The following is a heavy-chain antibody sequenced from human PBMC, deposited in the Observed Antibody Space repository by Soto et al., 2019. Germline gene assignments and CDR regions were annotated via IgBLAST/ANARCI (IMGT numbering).Heavy chain of an antibody. D-gene: IGHD6-6*01. Sequence: GGSLRLSCAASGFTFSSYGMHWVRQAPGKGLEWVAVIWYDGSNKYYADSVKGRFTISRDNSKNTLYLQMNSLRAEDTAVYYCARGGGSSSLYPDSWGQGTLVTVSS. J-gene: IGHJ4*02. CDR2: IWYDGSNK. V-gene: IGHV3-33*01. CDR3: ARGGGSSSLYPDS. CDR1: GFTFSSYG.